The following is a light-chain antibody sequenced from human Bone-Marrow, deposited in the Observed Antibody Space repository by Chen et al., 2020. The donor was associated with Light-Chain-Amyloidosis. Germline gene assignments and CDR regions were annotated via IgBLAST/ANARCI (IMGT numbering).Light chain of an antibody. V-gene: IGKV3-20*01. J-gene: IGKJ4*01. CDR3: QQYGTSPLT. Sequence: EIVLTQSPGTLSLSPGEGANLSCRASQTISSNYLTWYQQKFGQAPRLLIYGSSSRATGIPDRFTGSGSGTDFTLTINRLEPEDFAMYYWQQYGTSPLTFGGGIKVEIK. CDR2: GSS. CDR1: QTISSNY.